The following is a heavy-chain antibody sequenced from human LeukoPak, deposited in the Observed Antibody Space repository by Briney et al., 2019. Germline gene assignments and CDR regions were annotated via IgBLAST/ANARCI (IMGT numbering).Heavy chain of an antibody. CDR3: ARDREVALFYFDY. CDR2: IKQDGSEK. Sequence: GGSLRLSCAASGFTLRNYWMSWVRQAPGKGLEWVANIKQDGSEKYYVDSVKGRFTISRDNAENLLYLQMNSLRAEDTAVYYCARDREVALFYFDYWGQGTLVTVSS. CDR1: GFTLRNYW. J-gene: IGHJ4*02. D-gene: IGHD3-10*01. V-gene: IGHV3-7*01.